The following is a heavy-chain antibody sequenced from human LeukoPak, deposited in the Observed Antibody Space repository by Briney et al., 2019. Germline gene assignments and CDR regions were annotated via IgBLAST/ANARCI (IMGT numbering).Heavy chain of an antibody. CDR3: ARDLDSGRMIGPGFDY. V-gene: IGHV3-11*01. CDR1: GFTFSDYY. D-gene: IGHD3-22*01. J-gene: IGHJ4*02. Sequence: GGSLRLSCAASGFTFSDYYMSWIRQAPGKGLEWVSYISSSGSTIYYADSVKGRFTISRDNAKNSLYLQMNSLRAEDTAVYYCARDLDSGRMIGPGFDYWGQGTLVTVSS. CDR2: ISSSGSTI.